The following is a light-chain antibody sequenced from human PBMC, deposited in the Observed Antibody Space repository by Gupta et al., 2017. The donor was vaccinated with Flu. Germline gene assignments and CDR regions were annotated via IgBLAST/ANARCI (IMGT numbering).Light chain of an antibody. V-gene: IGKV3-15*01. CDR2: GAS. CDR3: QQYYSWPRT. CDR1: QSAGST. J-gene: IGKJ1*01. Sequence: GERATLSCRASQSAGSTLAWYQQKPGQAPRLLIYGASTRATGIPARFSGSGSGTEFTLTISSLQSEDFAIYYCQQYYSWPRTFGQGTKVEIK.